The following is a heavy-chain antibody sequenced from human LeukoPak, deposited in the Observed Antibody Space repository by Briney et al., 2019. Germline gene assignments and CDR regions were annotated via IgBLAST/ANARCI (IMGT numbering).Heavy chain of an antibody. CDR2: INPDSGGT. D-gene: IGHD5-18*01. CDR3: ARGGYSYGANYYYYYYMDV. J-gene: IGHJ6*03. V-gene: IGHV1-2*06. CDR1: GYTFTSYG. Sequence: ASVKVSCKASGYTFTSYGITWVRQAPGQGLEWMGRINPDSGGTNYAQKFQGRVTMTRDTSISTAYMELSRLRSDDTAVYYCARGGYSYGANYYYYYYMDVWGKGTTVTVSS.